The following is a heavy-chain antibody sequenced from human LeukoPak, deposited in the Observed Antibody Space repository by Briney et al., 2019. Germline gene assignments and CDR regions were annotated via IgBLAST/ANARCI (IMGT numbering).Heavy chain of an antibody. D-gene: IGHD4-23*01. J-gene: IGHJ4*02. CDR2: INPHSSGT. CDR1: GYTFTGYY. Sequence: GASVKVSCKASGYTFTGYYKHWVRQAPGQGLEWMGWINPHSSGTNSAQKFQGRVTMTRDTSISTAYMELSRLRSDDTAVYYCARAYDYGGNLVPFDYWGQGTLVTVSS. V-gene: IGHV1-2*02. CDR3: ARAYDYGGNLVPFDY.